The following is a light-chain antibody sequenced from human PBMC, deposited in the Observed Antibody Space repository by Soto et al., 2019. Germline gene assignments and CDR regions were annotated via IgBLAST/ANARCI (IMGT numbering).Light chain of an antibody. J-gene: IGLJ2*01. CDR1: SSNIGAGYD. V-gene: IGLV1-40*01. Sequence: QTVVTQPPSVSGAPGQSVTISCTGSSSNIGAGYDVHWYQHLPGTAPKLLIYGATHRPSGVPERFSGSRSGSSASLAITGLQAEDESFYYCQSYDSALSGALFGGGTKVTVL. CDR3: QSYDSALSGAL. CDR2: GAT.